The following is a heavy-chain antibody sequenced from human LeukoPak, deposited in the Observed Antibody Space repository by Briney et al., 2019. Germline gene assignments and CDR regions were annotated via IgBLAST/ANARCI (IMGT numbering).Heavy chain of an antibody. J-gene: IGHJ5*02. Sequence: ASVKVSCKASGYTFTSYGISWVRQAPGRGLEWMGWISAYNGNTNYAQKLQGRVTMTTDTSTSTAYMELRSLRSDDTAVYYCARDGYDYVWGSYRYNWFDPWGQGTLVTVSS. CDR2: ISAYNGNT. D-gene: IGHD3-16*02. CDR1: GYTFTSYG. CDR3: ARDGYDYVWGSYRYNWFDP. V-gene: IGHV1-18*01.